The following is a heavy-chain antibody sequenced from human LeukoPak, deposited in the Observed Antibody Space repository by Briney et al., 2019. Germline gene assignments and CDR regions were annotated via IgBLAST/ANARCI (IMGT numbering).Heavy chain of an antibody. Sequence: GRSLRLSCAASGFTLGTYGMHWVRQAPGEGLEWVSVIWYDGGDKHYADSVKGRFTISRDNSKNTLCLQMNSLRAEDTAVYYCARDPQTGARPSSYYYYGRDVWGQGTTVTVSS. V-gene: IGHV3-33*01. J-gene: IGHJ6*02. CDR1: GFTLGTYG. CDR2: IWYDGGDK. D-gene: IGHD1-26*01. CDR3: ARDPQTGARPSSYYYYGRDV.